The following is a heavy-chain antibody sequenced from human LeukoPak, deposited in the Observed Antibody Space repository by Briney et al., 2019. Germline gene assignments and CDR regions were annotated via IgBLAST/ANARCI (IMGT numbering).Heavy chain of an antibody. CDR3: ARVRYSYGQTRNYYYYYYMDV. Sequence: GGSLRLSCAASGFTFSSYGMSWVRQAPGKGLEWVSAISGSGGSTYYADSVKGRFTISRDNSKNTVYLQMNSLRAEDTAVYYCARVRYSYGQTRNYYYYYYMDVWGKGTTVTVSS. CDR1: GFTFSSYG. CDR2: ISGSGGST. J-gene: IGHJ6*03. D-gene: IGHD5-18*01. V-gene: IGHV3-23*01.